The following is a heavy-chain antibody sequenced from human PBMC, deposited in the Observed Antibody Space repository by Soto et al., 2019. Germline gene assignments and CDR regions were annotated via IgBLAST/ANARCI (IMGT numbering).Heavy chain of an antibody. V-gene: IGHV3-74*01. Sequence: PGGSLRLSCAASGFTFTSNWMHWVRQAPGKGLVWVSRINSDGTTTTYADSVKGRFTISRDNAKNTLYLQVNSLGGEDTAVYYCTRGGATGAGIYHFENWGQGTLVTVSS. D-gene: IGHD3-10*01. J-gene: IGHJ4*02. CDR1: GFTFTSNW. CDR3: TRGGATGAGIYHFEN. CDR2: INSDGTTT.